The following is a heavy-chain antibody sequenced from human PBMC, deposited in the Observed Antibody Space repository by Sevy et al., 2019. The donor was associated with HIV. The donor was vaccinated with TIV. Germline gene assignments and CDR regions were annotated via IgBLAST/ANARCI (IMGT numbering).Heavy chain of an antibody. D-gene: IGHD2-15*01. J-gene: IGHJ4*02. CDR2: INQDGSKK. Sequence: GGSLRLSCEASGFTFSTYWLTWVRQVPGKGLEWVSNINQDGSKKYFVDSGKGRFTISGENDKNSVYLQMNSLRADDKAVYYCVREFGGRGSYWGQGTLVTVSS. CDR1: GFTFSTYW. CDR3: VREFGGRGSY. V-gene: IGHV3-7*03.